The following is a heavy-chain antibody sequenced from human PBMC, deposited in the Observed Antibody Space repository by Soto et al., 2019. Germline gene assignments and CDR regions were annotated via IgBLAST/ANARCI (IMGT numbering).Heavy chain of an antibody. CDR1: GFTVSSNY. J-gene: IGHJ6*03. Sequence: GGSLRLSCAASGFTVSSNYMSWVRQAPGKGLEWVSVIYSGGSTYYADSVKGRFTISRDNSKNTLYLQMNSLRAEDTAVYYCARDSYLSDYSYYMDVWGKGTTVTVSS. D-gene: IGHD4-4*01. CDR2: IYSGGST. V-gene: IGHV3-66*01. CDR3: ARDSYLSDYSYYMDV.